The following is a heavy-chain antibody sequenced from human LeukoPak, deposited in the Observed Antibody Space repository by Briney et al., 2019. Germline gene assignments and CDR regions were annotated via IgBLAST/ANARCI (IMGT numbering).Heavy chain of an antibody. Sequence: SVKVSCKASGGTFSSYAISWVRQAPGQGLEWMGRIIPIFCTANYAQKFQGRVTITTDESTSTAYMELSSLRSEDTAVYYCARAIAAAGYFDYWGQGTLVTVSS. D-gene: IGHD6-13*01. V-gene: IGHV1-69*05. CDR3: ARAIAAAGYFDY. CDR1: GGTFSSYA. CDR2: IIPIFCTA. J-gene: IGHJ4*02.